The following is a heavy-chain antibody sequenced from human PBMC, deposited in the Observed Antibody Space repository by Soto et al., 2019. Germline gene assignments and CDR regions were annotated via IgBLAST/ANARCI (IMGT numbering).Heavy chain of an antibody. CDR3: AKSRSGYFDY. CDR1: RFTFSSYG. Sequence: XXSLRLSCAASRFTFSSYGMHWVRQAPGRGMESVEXLSYDXSIKYYEDSVXXRFTISRXXSKKQLYLQMNSLRAEDTAVYYCAKSRSGYFDYWGKGTLVTVYS. J-gene: IGHJ4*02. CDR2: LSYDXSIK. D-gene: IGHD3-10*01. V-gene: IGHV3-30*18.